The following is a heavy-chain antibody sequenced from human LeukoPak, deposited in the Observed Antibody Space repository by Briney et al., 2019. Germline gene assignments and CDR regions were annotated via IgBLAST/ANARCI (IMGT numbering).Heavy chain of an antibody. V-gene: IGHV1-18*01. J-gene: IGHJ4*02. CDR1: GYTFTSYG. CDR2: ISAYNGNT. CDR3: ARGARGRRRSFTLFINFDY. Sequence: ASVKVSCKASGYTFTSYGISWVRQAPGQGLEWMGWISAYNGNTNYAQKLQGRVTMTTDTSTSTAYMELRSLRSDDTAVYYCARGARGRRRSFTLFINFDYWGQGTLVTVSS. D-gene: IGHD3-10*01.